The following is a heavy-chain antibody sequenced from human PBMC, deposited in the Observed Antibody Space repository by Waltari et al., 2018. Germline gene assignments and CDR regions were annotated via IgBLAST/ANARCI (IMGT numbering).Heavy chain of an antibody. CDR2: ISGTGGST. CDR1: GFPFSRYA. Sequence: EVQLVESGGDLVQPGGSLRLSCAASGFPFSRYAMSWVRQAPGKGLEWVSAISGTGGSTYYADSVKGRFTISRDNSKNTLYLQMNSLRAEDAAVYYCATRGTYYKFDYWGQGSLVTVSS. V-gene: IGHV3-23*04. CDR3: ATRGTYYKFDY. D-gene: IGHD1-26*01. J-gene: IGHJ4*02.